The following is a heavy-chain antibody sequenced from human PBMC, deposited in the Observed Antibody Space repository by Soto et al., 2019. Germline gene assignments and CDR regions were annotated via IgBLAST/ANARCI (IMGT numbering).Heavy chain of an antibody. Sequence: GSLRLSCAASGFNFRNSWMSWVRQAPEKGLEWVAVISYDGSNKYYADSVKGRFTISRDNSKNTLYLQMNSLRAEDTAVYYCAKVLRGGFLEWLLLDYWGQGTLVPVSS. CDR1: GFNFRNSW. J-gene: IGHJ4*02. CDR3: AKVLRGGFLEWLLLDY. V-gene: IGHV3-30*18. D-gene: IGHD3-3*01. CDR2: ISYDGSNK.